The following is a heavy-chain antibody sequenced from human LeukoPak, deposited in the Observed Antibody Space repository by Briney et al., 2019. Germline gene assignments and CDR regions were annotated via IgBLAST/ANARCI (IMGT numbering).Heavy chain of an antibody. V-gene: IGHV5-51*01. D-gene: IGHD6-25*01. Sequence: HGESLKISCQCSGYSFTNYWIGWVRQLPGEGLEWMGIIYPGDSDTRYSPSFQGQVTISADKSISTAYLQWSSLKASDTAMYYCARRDSGFEFFDYWGQGTLVTVSS. J-gene: IGHJ4*02. CDR2: IYPGDSDT. CDR1: GYSFTNYW. CDR3: ARRDSGFEFFDY.